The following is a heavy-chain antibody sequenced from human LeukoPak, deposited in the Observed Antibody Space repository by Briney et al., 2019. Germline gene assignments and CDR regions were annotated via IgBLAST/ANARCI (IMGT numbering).Heavy chain of an antibody. CDR2: ISGSGGST. CDR1: GFTFSSYA. V-gene: IGHV3-23*01. CDR3: AKFSGSTPFDP. Sequence: GGSLRLSCAASGFTFSSYAMSRVRQAPGKGLEWVSSISGSGGSTYYADSVKGRFTISRDNSKNTLYLQMNSLRAGDTAVYYCAKFSGSTPFDPWGQGTLVTVSS. D-gene: IGHD2-15*01. J-gene: IGHJ5*02.